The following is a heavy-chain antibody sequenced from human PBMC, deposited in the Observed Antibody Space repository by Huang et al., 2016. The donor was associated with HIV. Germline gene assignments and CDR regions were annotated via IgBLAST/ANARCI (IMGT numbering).Heavy chain of an antibody. CDR3: ARGGELLWFGEPGGWFDP. CDR2: SYTSGGT. Sequence: QVQLQESGPGLVKPSETLSLTCTVSGGSISSYYWSWIRQPAGKGLEGMGRSYTSGGTNDTRPCKSRVTMSVDTAKNQFSRKLGAGTAADTAVYYCARGGELLWFGEPGGWFDPWGQGTLVTVSS. J-gene: IGHJ5*02. D-gene: IGHD3-10*01. V-gene: IGHV4-4*07. CDR1: GGSISSYY.